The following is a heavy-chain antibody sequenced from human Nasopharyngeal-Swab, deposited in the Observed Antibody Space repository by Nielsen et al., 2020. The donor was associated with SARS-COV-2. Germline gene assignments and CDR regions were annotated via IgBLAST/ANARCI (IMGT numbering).Heavy chain of an antibody. CDR2: SHYSGST. CDR1: GASISSYY. J-gene: IGHJ4*02. Sequence: SETLSLTCTVSGASISSYYWSWIRQTPGKGLEWVAYSHYSGSTNYNPSLKSRVTMSVDTSKRQFSLMLTSVTAADTAVYYCARGLDYWGQGTLVTVSS. CDR3: ARGLDY. V-gene: IGHV4-59*08.